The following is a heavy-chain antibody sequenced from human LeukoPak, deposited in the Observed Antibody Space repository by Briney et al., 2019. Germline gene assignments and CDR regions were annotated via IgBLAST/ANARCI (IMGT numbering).Heavy chain of an antibody. D-gene: IGHD1-26*01. CDR3: ASGSYYGSYYYYMDV. CDR2: INHSGST. Sequence: SETLSLTCAVYGGSFSGYYWSWIRLPPGKGLEWIGEINHSGSTNYNPSLKSRVTISVDTSKNQFSLKLSSVTAADTAVYYCASGSYYGSYYYYMDVWGKGTTVTVSS. J-gene: IGHJ6*03. V-gene: IGHV4-34*01. CDR1: GGSFSGYY.